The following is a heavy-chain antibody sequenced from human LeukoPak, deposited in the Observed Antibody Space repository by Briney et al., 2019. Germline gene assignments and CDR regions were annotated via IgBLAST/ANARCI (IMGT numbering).Heavy chain of an antibody. CDR1: GFTFSRYS. J-gene: IGHJ6*03. Sequence: GGSLRLSCAASGFTFSRYSMHWVRQAPGKGLVWVSHVNSDGSGTDYADSVKGRFTISRDNAKNTLYLQMNSLRVEDTAVYYCAKGGYSNGRYYYYYMDVWGEGTTVTVSS. V-gene: IGHV3-74*01. CDR2: VNSDGSGT. CDR3: AKGGYSNGRYYYYYMDV. D-gene: IGHD5-18*01.